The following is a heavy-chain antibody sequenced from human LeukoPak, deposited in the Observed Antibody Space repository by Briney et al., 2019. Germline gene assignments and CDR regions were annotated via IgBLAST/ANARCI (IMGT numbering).Heavy chain of an antibody. J-gene: IGHJ4*02. CDR3: AKVLMAGDSAGISIFDY. Sequence: PGGALRLSCAASGFTFSRYWMDWVRQAPGKGLVWGSRLNGGGRRTTSADSVEGRFTISRDNTMNTVFLQMNSLRAEDTAVYYCAKVLMAGDSAGISIFDYWGRGTLVTVSS. V-gene: IGHV3-74*01. CDR1: GFTFSRYW. CDR2: LNGGGRRT. D-gene: IGHD3-10*01.